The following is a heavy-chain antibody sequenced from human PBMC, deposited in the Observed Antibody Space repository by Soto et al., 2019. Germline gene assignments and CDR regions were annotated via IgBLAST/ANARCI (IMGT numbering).Heavy chain of an antibody. CDR2: IYHSGST. Sequence: QVQLQESGPGLVKPSGTLSVTCAVSSGSISTGNWWTWVRQPPGKGLEWIGEIYHSGSTNYNPSLKSRVTISVDKSKNQFSLKLSSVTAADTAVYYCAIYGLRSDAFDIWGQGTMVTVSS. D-gene: IGHD5-12*01. CDR1: SGSISTGNW. V-gene: IGHV4-4*02. J-gene: IGHJ3*02. CDR3: AIYGLRSDAFDI.